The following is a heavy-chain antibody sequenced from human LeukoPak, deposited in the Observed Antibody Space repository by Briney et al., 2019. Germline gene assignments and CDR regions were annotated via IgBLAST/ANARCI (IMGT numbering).Heavy chain of an antibody. CDR3: ARMPVRFLEWLPNLDY. Sequence: GGSLRLSCAASGLTFSSYWMSWVRQAPGKGLEWVANIKQDGSEKYYVDSVKGRFTISRDNAKNSLYLQMNSLRAEDTAVYYCARMPVRFLEWLPNLDYWGQGTLVTVSS. D-gene: IGHD3-3*01. CDR2: IKQDGSEK. J-gene: IGHJ4*02. V-gene: IGHV3-7*01. CDR1: GLTFSSYW.